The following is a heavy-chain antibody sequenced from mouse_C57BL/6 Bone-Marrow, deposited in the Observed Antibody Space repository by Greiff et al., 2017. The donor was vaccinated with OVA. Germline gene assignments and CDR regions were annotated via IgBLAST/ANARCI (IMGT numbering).Heavy chain of an antibody. J-gene: IGHJ4*01. CDR1: GFTFSDYG. CDR3: ARWGMVKRAMDY. V-gene: IGHV5-15*01. D-gene: IGHD2-2*01. CDR2: ISNLAYSI. Sequence: EVHLVESGGGLVQPGGSLKLSCAASGFTFSDYGMAWVRQAPRKGPEWVAFISNLAYSIYYADTVTGRFTISRENAKNTLYLEMSSLRSEDTAMYYCARWGMVKRAMDYWGQGTSVTVSS.